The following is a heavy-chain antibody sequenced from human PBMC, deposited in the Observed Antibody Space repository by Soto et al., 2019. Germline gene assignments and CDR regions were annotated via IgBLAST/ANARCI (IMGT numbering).Heavy chain of an antibody. Sequence: ASVKVSCKASGYTFTSYDINWVRQATGQGLEWMGWMNPNSGNTGYAQKFQGRVTMARNTSISTAYMELSSLRSEDTAVYYCARGLSDDYYYYMDVWGKGTTVTVSS. CDR1: GYTFTSYD. V-gene: IGHV1-8*01. CDR3: ARGLSDDYYYYMDV. J-gene: IGHJ6*03. CDR2: MNPNSGNT.